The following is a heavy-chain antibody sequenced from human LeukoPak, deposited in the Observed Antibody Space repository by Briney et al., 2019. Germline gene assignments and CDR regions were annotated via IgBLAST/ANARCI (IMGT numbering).Heavy chain of an antibody. CDR3: AKDHRGYCSSTSCYSPLD. CDR2: IRYDGSNK. J-gene: IGHJ4*02. D-gene: IGHD2-2*01. V-gene: IGHV3-30*02. Sequence: GGSLTLSCAASGFTFSSYGMHWVRQAPGKGLEWVAFIRYDGSNKYYAYSVKGRFTISRYNSKNTLHLQMNSLRAEDTAVYYCAKDHRGYCSSTSCYSPLDWGQGTLVTVSS. CDR1: GFTFSSYG.